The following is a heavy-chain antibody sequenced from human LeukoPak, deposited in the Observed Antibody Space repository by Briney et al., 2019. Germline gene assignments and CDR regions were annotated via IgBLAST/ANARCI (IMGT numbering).Heavy chain of an antibody. CDR2: ISSDGSRT. CDR1: GFPFSSYW. V-gene: IGHV3-74*01. D-gene: IGHD1-26*01. Sequence: QPGGSLRLSCAASGFPFSSYWMHWVRQATGKGVVWVSRISSDGSRTDYADSVKGRFTISRDNAKNTLYLQMNSLRAEDTAVYYCARRRTSGDYDYWGQGTLVTVSS. J-gene: IGHJ4*02. CDR3: ARRRTSGDYDY.